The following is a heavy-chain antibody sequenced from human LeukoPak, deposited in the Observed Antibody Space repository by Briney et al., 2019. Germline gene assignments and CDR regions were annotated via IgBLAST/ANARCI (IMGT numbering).Heavy chain of an antibody. CDR2: INHSGST. CDR3: ARMTTVVTVDY. CDR1: GGSFSGYY. V-gene: IGHV4-34*01. Sequence: PSETLSLTCAVYGGSFSGYYWSWIRQPPGKGLEWIGEINHSGSTNYNPSLKSRVTISVDTSKSQFSLNLSSVTAADTAVYYCARMTTVVTVDYWGQGTLVTVSS. D-gene: IGHD4-23*01. J-gene: IGHJ4*02.